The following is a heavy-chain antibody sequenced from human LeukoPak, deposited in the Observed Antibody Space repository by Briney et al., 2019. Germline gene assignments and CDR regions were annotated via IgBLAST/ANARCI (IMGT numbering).Heavy chain of an antibody. J-gene: IGHJ4*02. D-gene: IGHD3-3*01. CDR3: VGGISEWLFDY. CDR2: IKQDGSEK. CDR1: EFTFSTYW. Sequence: GGSLRLSCAASEFTFSTYWMSWVRQAPGKGLEWVANIKQDGSEKYYVDTVKGRFTISRDNAKNSLYLQMNSLRAEDTAVYYCVGGISEWLFDYWGQGTLVTVSS. V-gene: IGHV3-7*01.